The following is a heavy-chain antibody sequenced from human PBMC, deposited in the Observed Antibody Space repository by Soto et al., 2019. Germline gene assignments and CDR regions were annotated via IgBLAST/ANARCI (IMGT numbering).Heavy chain of an antibody. CDR3: ATQRPAAIGKNWFDP. D-gene: IGHD2-2*02. J-gene: IGHJ5*02. Sequence: PGGSLRLSCAASGFTFSSYSMNWVRQAPGKGLEWVSSISSSSSYIYYADSVKGRFTISRDNAKNSPYLQMNSLRAEDTAVYYCATQRPAAIGKNWFDPWGQGTLVTVSS. V-gene: IGHV3-21*01. CDR1: GFTFSSYS. CDR2: ISSSSSYI.